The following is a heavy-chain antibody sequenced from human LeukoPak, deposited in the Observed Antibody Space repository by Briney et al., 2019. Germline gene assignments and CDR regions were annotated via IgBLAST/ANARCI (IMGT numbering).Heavy chain of an antibody. CDR2: ISVSGDMT. V-gene: IGHV3-23*01. D-gene: IGHD3-9*01. CDR1: GFTFNRHG. CDR3: ARDGKNYDKSLGPFDP. Sequence: GGSLRLSCAASGFTFNRHGMSWVRQSPGRGLEWVAGISVSGDMTYYADSVRGRFTISRDNSKNMVYLQMNSLRAGDMAVYYCARDGKNYDKSLGPFDPWGQGTLVTVSS. J-gene: IGHJ5*02.